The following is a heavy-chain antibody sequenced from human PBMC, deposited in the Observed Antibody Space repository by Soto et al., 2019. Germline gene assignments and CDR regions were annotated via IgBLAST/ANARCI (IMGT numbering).Heavy chain of an antibody. J-gene: IGHJ4*02. D-gene: IGHD5-12*01. Sequence: QVQVEQSGAEVKKPGSSVKVSCKASGDTFSSYGFTWVRQAPGQGLEWMGGIIPILRTANYVQKFQGRVTITADESTSTAYMELSSLRSEDTAVYYCARALVATNAFDYWGQGILVTVSS. CDR2: IIPILRTA. CDR1: GDTFSSYG. CDR3: ARALVATNAFDY. V-gene: IGHV1-69*11.